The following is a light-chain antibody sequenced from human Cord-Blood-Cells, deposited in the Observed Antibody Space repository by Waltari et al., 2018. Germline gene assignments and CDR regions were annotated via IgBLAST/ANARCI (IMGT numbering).Light chain of an antibody. CDR3: QQSYSTPRT. CDR1: QSICRY. CDR2: AAA. Sequence: DIQMTQTPSSLSAPVGARVTIAFRASQSICRYLNWYQQKPGTAPKLLIYAAASLQSGVPSRFSGSGSGTDVTLTISRQQPEDFATYYCQQSYSTPRTFGPGTKVDI. J-gene: IGKJ3*01. V-gene: IGKV1-39*01.